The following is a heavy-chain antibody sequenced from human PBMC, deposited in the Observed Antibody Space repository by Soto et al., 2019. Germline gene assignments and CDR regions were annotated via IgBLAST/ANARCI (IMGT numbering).Heavy chain of an antibody. J-gene: IGHJ6*02. D-gene: IGHD2-2*02. CDR1: GYTFTSHG. CDR2: ISTYNSRT. V-gene: IGHV1-18*04. CDR3: ARARYCASPSCYKHYYYGMDT. Sequence: QGQLVQSGAEVKKPGASVKISCEASGYTFTSHGISWVRQAPGQGLEWLGGISTYNSRTHYAQKVQGRVTMTTDTSTSTAYLDLRSLTFGDTAVYYCARARYCASPSCYKHYYYGMDTWGQGTTVTVSS.